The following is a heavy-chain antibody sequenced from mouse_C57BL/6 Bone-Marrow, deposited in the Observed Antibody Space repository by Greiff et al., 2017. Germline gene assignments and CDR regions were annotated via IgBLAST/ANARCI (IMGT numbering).Heavy chain of an antibody. J-gene: IGHJ4*01. V-gene: IGHV5-16*01. CDR2: INYDGSST. Sequence: DVKLVESEGGLVQPGSSMKLSCTASGFTFSDYYMAWVRQVPEKGLEWVANINYDGSSTYYLDSLKSRFIISRDNAKNILYLQMSSLKSEDTATYYCARDLYDYGSSPYYAMDYWGQGTSVTVSS. CDR1: GFTFSDYY. CDR3: ARDLYDYGSSPYYAMDY. D-gene: IGHD1-1*01.